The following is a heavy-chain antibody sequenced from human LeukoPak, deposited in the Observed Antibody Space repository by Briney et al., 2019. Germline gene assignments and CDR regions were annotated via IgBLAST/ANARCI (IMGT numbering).Heavy chain of an antibody. J-gene: IGHJ5*02. CDR3: ARGGAYCSSTSCYARRNWFDP. D-gene: IGHD2-2*01. V-gene: IGHV4-34*01. CDR2: INHSGST. Sequence: SETLSLTCAVYGGSFSGYYWSWIRQPPGKGLEWIGEINHSGSTNYNPSLKSRVTISVDTSKNQFSLKLSSVTAADTAVYYCARGGAYCSSTSCYARRNWFDPWGQGTLVTVSS. CDR1: GGSFSGYY.